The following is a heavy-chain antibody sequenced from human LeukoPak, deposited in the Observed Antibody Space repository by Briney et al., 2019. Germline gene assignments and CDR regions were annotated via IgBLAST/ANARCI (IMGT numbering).Heavy chain of an antibody. V-gene: IGHV4-39*07. J-gene: IGHJ5*02. CDR3: ARDEGWFDP. Sequence: PSETLSLTCTVSGGSISSSSYYWGWIRQPPGKGLEWIGRIYTSGSTNYDPSLKSRVTMSVDTSKNQFSLKLSSVTAADTAVYYCARDEGWFDPWGQGTLVTVSS. CDR1: GGSISSSSYY. CDR2: IYTSGST.